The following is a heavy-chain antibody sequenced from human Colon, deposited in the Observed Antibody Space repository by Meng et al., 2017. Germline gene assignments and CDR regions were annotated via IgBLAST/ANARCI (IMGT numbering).Heavy chain of an antibody. Sequence: GESLKISCAASGFTFKTYWMHWIRQVPGKGPVWVSRISSEGSMTYYADSVKGRFTISRDNAKNTLYLQMTSLTVEDTAVYYWASLGLSGGTIDYWGQGTLVTVSS. CDR3: ASLGLSGGTIDY. CDR1: GFTFKTYW. V-gene: IGHV3-74*01. D-gene: IGHD3-16*01. CDR2: ISSEGSMT. J-gene: IGHJ4*02.